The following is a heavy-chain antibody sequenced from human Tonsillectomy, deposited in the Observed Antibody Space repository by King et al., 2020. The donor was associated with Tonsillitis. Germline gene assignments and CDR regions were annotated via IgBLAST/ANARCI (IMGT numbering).Heavy chain of an antibody. CDR3: ARPSTTDLLTGFLY. D-gene: IGHD3-9*01. CDR1: GYSFTSYW. V-gene: IGHV5-51*03. J-gene: IGHJ4*02. Sequence: QLVQSGEEVKKPGESLKISCKGSGYSFTSYWIGWVRQMPGKGLEWMGIIYPADSDTRYSPSFQGQVTISADKSIGTAYVQWSSLKASDTAMYYFARPSTTDLLTGFLYWGQGTVVTVSS. CDR2: IYPADSDT.